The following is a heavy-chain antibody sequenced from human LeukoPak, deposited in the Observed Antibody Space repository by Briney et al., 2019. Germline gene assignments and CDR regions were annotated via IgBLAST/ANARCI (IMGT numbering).Heavy chain of an antibody. D-gene: IGHD1-7*01. CDR1: GGSISGYY. Sequence: PSETLSLTCTVSGGSISGYYWSWIRQPAGKGLEWIGRIYTSGSTHYNPSLKSRVTMSVDTSKNQFSLKLSSVTAADTAVYYSARIITGTTTAFDIWGQGTIVTVSS. CDR3: ARIITGTTTAFDI. CDR2: IYTSGST. V-gene: IGHV4-4*07. J-gene: IGHJ3*02.